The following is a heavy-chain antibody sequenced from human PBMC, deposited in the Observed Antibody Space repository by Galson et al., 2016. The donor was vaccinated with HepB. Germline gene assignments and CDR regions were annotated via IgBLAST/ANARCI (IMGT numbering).Heavy chain of an antibody. CDR1: GFTFNNYG. Sequence: SLRLSCAASGFTFNNYGMSWVRQAPGKGLEWVSAISGPGGSTYYADSVKGRFTISRDNSKNTLYLEMNSLRAEDTAVYYCATRGLRPPSAFEYWGQGTLVTGSS. CDR3: ATRGLRPPSAFEY. V-gene: IGHV3-23*01. CDR2: ISGPGGST. J-gene: IGHJ4*02. D-gene: IGHD4-17*01.